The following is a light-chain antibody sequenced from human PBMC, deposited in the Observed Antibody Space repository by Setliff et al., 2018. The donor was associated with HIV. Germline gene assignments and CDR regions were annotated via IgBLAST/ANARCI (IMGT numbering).Light chain of an antibody. CDR2: GAS. CDR1: QSVGTH. CDR3: QEYDRGLSVT. V-gene: IGKV3-15*01. Sequence: EVTMTQSPATLSVSPGERATLSCRASQSVGTHLAWYQQRRGQAPRLLIYGASTRATGIPDRFSGGGSGTEFTLTISSLQSEDFSFYYCQEYDRGLSVTFGGGTKVDIK. J-gene: IGKJ4*01.